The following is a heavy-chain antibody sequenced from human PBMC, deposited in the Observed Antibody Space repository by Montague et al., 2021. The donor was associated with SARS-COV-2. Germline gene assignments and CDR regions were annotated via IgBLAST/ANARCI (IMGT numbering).Heavy chain of an antibody. CDR1: GGSMNSFY. CDR2: IYYRGST. D-gene: IGHD5/OR15-5a*01. Sequence: SETLSLTCSVSGGSMNSFYWSWLRQTPGKGLEWIGYIYYRGSTNYNPSLKSRVTISVDTSKNQFSLSLTSVTAADTAVYYCARKSTYNWLDSWGQGNLVTVSS. J-gene: IGHJ5*01. V-gene: IGHV4-59*01. CDR3: ARKSTYNWLDS.